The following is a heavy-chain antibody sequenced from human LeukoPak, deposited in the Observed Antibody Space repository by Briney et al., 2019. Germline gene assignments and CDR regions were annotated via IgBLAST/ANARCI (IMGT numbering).Heavy chain of an antibody. Sequence: GGSLRLSCAPSGFTFSSYSMNWVRPAPGKGREWVSYISNSSSTIYYADSVKGRFTICRDNAKNSLYLQMNSLRDEDTAVYYCARESYPGEYCSGGSCYIGMDVWGQGTTVTVSS. J-gene: IGHJ6*02. CDR2: ISNSSSTI. CDR3: ARESYPGEYCSGGSCYIGMDV. D-gene: IGHD2-15*01. CDR1: GFTFSSYS. V-gene: IGHV3-48*02.